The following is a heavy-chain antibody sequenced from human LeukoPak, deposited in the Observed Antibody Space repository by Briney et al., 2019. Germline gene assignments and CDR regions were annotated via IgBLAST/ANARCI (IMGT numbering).Heavy chain of an antibody. Sequence: SETLSLTCAVSGGSISSGGYSWSWIRQPPGKGLEWIGYIYHSGSTYYNPSLKSRVTISVDRSKNQFSLKLSSVTAADTAVYYCARVSYGDYSGNFDYWGQGTLVTVSS. CDR2: IYHSGST. V-gene: IGHV4-30-2*01. CDR1: GGSISSGGYS. D-gene: IGHD4-17*01. J-gene: IGHJ4*02. CDR3: ARVSYGDYSGNFDY.